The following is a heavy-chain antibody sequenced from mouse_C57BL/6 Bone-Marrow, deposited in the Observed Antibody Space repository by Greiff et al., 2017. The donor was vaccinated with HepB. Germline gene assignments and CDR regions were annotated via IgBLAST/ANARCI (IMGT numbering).Heavy chain of an antibody. CDR2: ISYDGSN. J-gene: IGHJ1*03. D-gene: IGHD1-1*01. Sequence: EVQRVESGPGLVKPSQSLSLTCSVTGYSITSGYYWNWIRQFPGNKLEWMGYISYDGSNNYNPSLKNRISITRDTSKNQFFLKLNSVTTEDTATYYCARHGNSDVWGTGTTVTVSS. V-gene: IGHV3-6*01. CDR1: GYSITSGYY. CDR3: ARHGNSDV.